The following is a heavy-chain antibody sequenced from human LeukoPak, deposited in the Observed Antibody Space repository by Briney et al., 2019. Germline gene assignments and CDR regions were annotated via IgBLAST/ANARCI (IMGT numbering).Heavy chain of an antibody. D-gene: IGHD2-2*01. V-gene: IGHV4-38-2*01. CDR1: GYSISSGYY. CDR3: ARLTAVMAAMAPWFDP. CDR2: IYHSGST. J-gene: IGHJ5*02. Sequence: SETLSLTCAVSGYSISSGYYWGWIRQPPRKGLEWIGSIYHSGSTYYNPSLKSRVTISVDTSKNQFSLKLSSVTAADTAVYYCARLTAVMAAMAPWFDPWGQGTLVTVSS.